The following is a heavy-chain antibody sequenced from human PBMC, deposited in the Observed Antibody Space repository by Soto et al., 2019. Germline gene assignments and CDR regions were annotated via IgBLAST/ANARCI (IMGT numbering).Heavy chain of an antibody. CDR2: INHSGST. CDR1: GGSFSGYY. D-gene: IGHD1-26*01. Sequence: SETLSLTCAVYGGSFSGYYWSWIRQPPGKGLEWIGEINHSGSTNYNPSLKSRVTISVDTSKNQFSLKLSSVTAADTAVFYCRGGATRFGMGVWGQGTTVTVSS. V-gene: IGHV4-34*01. J-gene: IGHJ6*02. CDR3: RGGATRFGMGV.